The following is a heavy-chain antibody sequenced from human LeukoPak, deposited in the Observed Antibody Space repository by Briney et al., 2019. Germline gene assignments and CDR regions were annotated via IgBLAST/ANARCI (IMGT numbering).Heavy chain of an antibody. J-gene: IGHJ5*02. CDR1: GFTFSSYG. V-gene: IGHV3-33*01. CDR3: ARDGYLGAYNWFDP. D-gene: IGHD3-22*01. CDR2: IWYDGSNK. Sequence: GGSLRLSCAASGFTFSSYGMHWVRQAPGKGLEWVAVIWYDGSNKYYADSVEGRFTISRDNSKNTLYLQMNSQRAEDTAVYYCARDGYLGAYNWFDPWGQGTLVTVSS.